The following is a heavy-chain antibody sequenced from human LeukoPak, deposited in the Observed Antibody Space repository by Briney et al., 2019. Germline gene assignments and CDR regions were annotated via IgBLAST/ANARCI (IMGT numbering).Heavy chain of an antibody. V-gene: IGHV1-2*02. CDR1: GYTFTGYY. Sequence: VKVSCKASGYTFTGYYMRWVRQAPGQGLEWMGWINPNSGGTNYSQKFQGRVTMTRDKSISTAYMELSRLRSDDTAVYYCARVGAHFYDSSGYLNWFDPWGQGTLVTVSS. D-gene: IGHD3-22*01. CDR2: INPNSGGT. CDR3: ARVGAHFYDSSGYLNWFDP. J-gene: IGHJ5*02.